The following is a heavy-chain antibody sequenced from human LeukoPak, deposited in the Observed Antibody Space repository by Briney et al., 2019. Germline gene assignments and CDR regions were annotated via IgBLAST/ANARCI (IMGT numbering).Heavy chain of an antibody. CDR1: GFTFSDYY. CDR2: ITSSGSTI. J-gene: IGHJ4*02. V-gene: IGHV3-11*01. CDR3: AKVSPWLLFDY. Sequence: PGGSLRLSCAASGFTFSDYYMSWIRQAPGKGPEWVSHITSSGSTIYYADSVKGRFTISRDNSKNTLYLQMNSLRAEDTAVYYCAKVSPWLLFDYWGQGTLVTVSS. D-gene: IGHD5-12*01.